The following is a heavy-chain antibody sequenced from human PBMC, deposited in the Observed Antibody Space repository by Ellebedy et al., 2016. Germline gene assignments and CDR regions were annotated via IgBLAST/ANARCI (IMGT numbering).Heavy chain of an antibody. J-gene: IGHJ4*02. D-gene: IGHD6-13*01. V-gene: IGHV5-51*01. Sequence: GESLKISXKGSGYSFTSYWIGWVRQMPGKGLEWLGIIYPGDSDTRYSPSFQGQVTISADKSISTAYLQWSSLKASDTAMYYCARRESSWSVTEYYFDYWGQGTLVTVSS. CDR1: GYSFTSYW. CDR2: IYPGDSDT. CDR3: ARRESSWSVTEYYFDY.